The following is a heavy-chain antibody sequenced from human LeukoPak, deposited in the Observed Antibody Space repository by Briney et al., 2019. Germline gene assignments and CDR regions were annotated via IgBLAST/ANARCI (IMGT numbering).Heavy chain of an antibody. V-gene: IGHV4-59*12. Sequence: SETLSLTCTVSGGSISNYYWSWIRQPPGKGLEWIGNIFYSGSTYYSPSLKSRVTISLDTSRNQFSLKLNSVTAADTAVYYCAKSNGYGLVDIWGQGTMVTVSS. J-gene: IGHJ3*02. CDR3: AKSNGYGLVDI. CDR1: GGSISNYY. CDR2: IFYSGST. D-gene: IGHD3-10*01.